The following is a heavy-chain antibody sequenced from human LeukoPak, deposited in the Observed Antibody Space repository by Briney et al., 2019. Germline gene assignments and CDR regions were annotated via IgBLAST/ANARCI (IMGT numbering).Heavy chain of an antibody. CDR1: GFTFSSYS. J-gene: IGHJ5*02. Sequence: GGSLRLSCAASGFTFSSYSMTWVRQTPWKGLQWVSYISSGSSTVYYADSVRGRFTISRDNAENSLYLQMDSLRAEDTAVYYCAREGYHNSRGSQSWYTAAWGQGTLVIVSS. V-gene: IGHV3-48*04. CDR3: AREGYHNSRGSQSWYTAA. D-gene: IGHD2/OR15-2a*01. CDR2: ISSGSSTV.